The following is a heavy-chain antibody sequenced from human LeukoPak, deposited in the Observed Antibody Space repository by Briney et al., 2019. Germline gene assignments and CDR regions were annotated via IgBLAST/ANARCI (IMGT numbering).Heavy chain of an antibody. Sequence: GGSLRLSCAASGITVSSNYTSWVRQAPGKGLGWVSVIYSGGRTYYADSVKGRFTISRDNSKNTLYLQMNSLRAEDTAVYYCARDLLVYSRSSLWGQGTLVTVSS. CDR3: ARDLLVYSRSSL. V-gene: IGHV3-66*02. J-gene: IGHJ4*02. D-gene: IGHD6-6*01. CDR2: IYSGGRT. CDR1: GITVSSNY.